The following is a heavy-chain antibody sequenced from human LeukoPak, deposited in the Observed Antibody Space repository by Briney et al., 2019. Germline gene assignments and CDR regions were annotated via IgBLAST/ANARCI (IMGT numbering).Heavy chain of an antibody. CDR2: IYYSGST. CDR1: GGSISSSSYY. CDR3: ARAYSSSWYYFDY. J-gene: IGHJ4*02. Sequence: SETLSLTCTVSGGSISSSSYYWGWIRQPPGKGLEWIGSIYYSGSTYYNPSLKSRVTMSVDTSKNQFSLKLSSVTAADTAVYYCARAYSSSWYYFDYWGQGTLVTVSS. D-gene: IGHD6-13*01. V-gene: IGHV4-39*01.